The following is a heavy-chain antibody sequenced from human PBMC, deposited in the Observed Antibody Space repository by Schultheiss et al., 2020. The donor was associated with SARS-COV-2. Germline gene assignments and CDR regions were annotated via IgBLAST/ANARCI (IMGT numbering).Heavy chain of an antibody. CDR1: GYSISSGYY. J-gene: IGHJ4*02. V-gene: IGHV4-38-2*01. CDR2: IYHSGST. D-gene: IGHD3-22*01. Sequence: SQTLSLTCAVSGYSISSGYYWGWIRQPPGKGLEWIGSIYHSGSTYYNPSLKSRVTISVDTSKNQFSLKLSSVTAADTAVYYCASPYYYDSSGYYWWGQGTLVTGSS. CDR3: ASPYYYDSSGYYW.